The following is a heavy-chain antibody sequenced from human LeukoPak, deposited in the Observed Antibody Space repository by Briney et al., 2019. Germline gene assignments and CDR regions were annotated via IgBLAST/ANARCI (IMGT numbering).Heavy chain of an antibody. D-gene: IGHD6-13*01. V-gene: IGHV1-8*01. CDR3: ASLRIAAEIDY. CDR1: GYTFTSYD. J-gene: IGHJ4*02. CDR2: MSPNSGNT. Sequence: ASVKVSCKASGYTFTSYDINWVRQATGQGLEWMGWMSPNSGNTGYAQKFQGRVTMTRNTSISTAYMELSSVTAADTAVYYCASLRIAAEIDYWGQGTLVTVSS.